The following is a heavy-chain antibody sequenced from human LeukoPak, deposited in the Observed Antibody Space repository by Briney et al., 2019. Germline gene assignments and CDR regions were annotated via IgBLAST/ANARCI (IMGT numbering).Heavy chain of an antibody. CDR1: GFTFSSYS. Sequence: AGGSLRLSCAASGFTFSSYSMNWVRQAPGKGLEWVSSISSSSSYIYYADSVKGRFTISRDNAKNSLYLQMNSLRAEDTAVYYCAKVGGYSSSAPDYWGQGTLVTVSS. CDR3: AKVGGYSSSAPDY. CDR2: ISSSSSYI. D-gene: IGHD5-18*01. V-gene: IGHV3-21*01. J-gene: IGHJ4*02.